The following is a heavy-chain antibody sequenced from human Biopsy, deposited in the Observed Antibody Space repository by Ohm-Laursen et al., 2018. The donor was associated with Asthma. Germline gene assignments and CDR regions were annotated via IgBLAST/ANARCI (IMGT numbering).Heavy chain of an antibody. CDR2: ISGNSQYI. CDR3: ATDSSGWF. J-gene: IGHJ4*02. D-gene: IGHD6-19*01. V-gene: IGHV3-21*01. Sequence: SLRLSCAASGFTFSHHSMNWVRQAPGTGLEWVSCISGNSQYIYFADSVKGRFTISRDNAKNSLYLHMNDLSADDSGVYYCATDSSGWFWGPGTVVAVSS. CDR1: GFTFSHHS.